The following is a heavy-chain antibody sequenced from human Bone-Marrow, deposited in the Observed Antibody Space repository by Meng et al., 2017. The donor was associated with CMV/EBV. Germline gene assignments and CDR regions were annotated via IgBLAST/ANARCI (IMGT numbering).Heavy chain of an antibody. CDR2: ISSSSSYT. CDR3: ARGRWLQFNY. Sequence: QVRLVGLGGGLVNPGGSLRLSCAASGFNFSDYYMSWIRQAPGKGLEWVSYISSSSSYTNYADSVKGRFTISRDNAKNSLYLQMNSLRAEDTAVYYCARGRWLQFNYWGQGTLVTVSS. V-gene: IGHV3-11*05. CDR1: GFNFSDYY. J-gene: IGHJ4*02. D-gene: IGHD5-24*01.